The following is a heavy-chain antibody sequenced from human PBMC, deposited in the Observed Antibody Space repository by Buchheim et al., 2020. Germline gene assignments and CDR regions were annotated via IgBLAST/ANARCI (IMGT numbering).Heavy chain of an antibody. J-gene: IGHJ6*02. CDR1: GFTFSSYG. D-gene: IGHD2-2*02. CDR2: IWYDGSNK. CDR3: ARDAPGYCSSTSCYTSGGLYGRDV. V-gene: IGHV3-33*01. Sequence: QVQLVESGGGVVQPGRSLRLSCAASGFTFSSYGMHWVRQAPGKGLEWVAVIWYDGSNKYYADSVKGRFTISSDNSKNTLYLQMNSLRAEDTAVYYCARDAPGYCSSTSCYTSGGLYGRDVWGQGTT.